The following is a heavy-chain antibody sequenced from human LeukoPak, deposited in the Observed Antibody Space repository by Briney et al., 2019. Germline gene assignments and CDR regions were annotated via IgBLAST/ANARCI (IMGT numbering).Heavy chain of an antibody. D-gene: IGHD5-18*01. CDR2: IYHSGST. CDR3: ASFRDGYSYGSGYFDY. Sequence: SETLSLTCTVSGYSISSGYYWGWIRQPPGKGLEWIGSIYHSGSTYYNPSLKSRVTISVDTSKNQFSLKLSSVTAADTAVYYCASFRDGYSYGSGYFDYWGQGTLVTVSS. CDR1: GYSISSGYY. V-gene: IGHV4-38-2*02. J-gene: IGHJ4*02.